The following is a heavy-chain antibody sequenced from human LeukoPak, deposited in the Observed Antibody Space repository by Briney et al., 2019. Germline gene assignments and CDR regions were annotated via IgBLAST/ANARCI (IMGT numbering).Heavy chain of an antibody. V-gene: IGHV4-59*08. CDR2: IYYSGST. CDR1: GGSISSYY. Sequence: SETLSLTCTVSGGSISSYYWSWIRQPPGKGLEWIGYIYYSGSTNYNPSLKSRVTISVDTSKNQFSLKLSSVTAADTAVYYCARHRQYHYYYGMDVWGQGTTVTVSS. CDR3: ARHRQYHYYYGMDV. J-gene: IGHJ6*02.